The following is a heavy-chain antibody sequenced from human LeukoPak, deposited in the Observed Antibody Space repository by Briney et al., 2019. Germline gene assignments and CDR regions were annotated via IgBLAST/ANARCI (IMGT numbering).Heavy chain of an antibody. D-gene: IGHD6-13*01. Sequence: PSETLSLTCTVSGGSISSHYWSWIRQPPGKGLEWIGYIYYSGSTNYNPSLKSRVTISVDTSKNQFSLKLSSVTAADTAVYYCAREAAAGTDYWGQGTLVTVSS. CDR1: GGSISSHY. CDR2: IYYSGST. V-gene: IGHV4-59*11. CDR3: AREAAAGTDY. J-gene: IGHJ4*02.